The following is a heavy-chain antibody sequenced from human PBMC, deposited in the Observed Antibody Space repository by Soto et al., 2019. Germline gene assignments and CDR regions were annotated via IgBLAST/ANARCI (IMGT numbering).Heavy chain of an antibody. Sequence: PSETLSRTCTVSGGSISSYYWSWIRQPPGKGLEWIGYIYYSGSTNYNPSLKSRVTISVDTSKNQFSLKLSSVTAADTAVYYCARDLSSSGSNWFDPWGQGTLVTVSS. D-gene: IGHD6-19*01. CDR1: GGSISSYY. CDR2: IYYSGST. J-gene: IGHJ5*02. CDR3: ARDLSSSGSNWFDP. V-gene: IGHV4-59*01.